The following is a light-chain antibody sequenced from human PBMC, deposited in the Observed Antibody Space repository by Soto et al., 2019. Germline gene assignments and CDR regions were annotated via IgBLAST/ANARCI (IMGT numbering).Light chain of an antibody. V-gene: IGKV2-28*01. J-gene: IGKJ1*01. CDR2: WGS. CDR1: QSLLHSNGYNY. Sequence: DIVMTQSPLSLPVTPGEPASISCRSSQSLLHSNGYNYLDWYLQKPGQSPQLLIYWGSNRASGVPDRFSGSGSGTDFTLKINRVEAEDVGVYFCMQRLQSPTTFGQGTKVEIK. CDR3: MQRLQSPTT.